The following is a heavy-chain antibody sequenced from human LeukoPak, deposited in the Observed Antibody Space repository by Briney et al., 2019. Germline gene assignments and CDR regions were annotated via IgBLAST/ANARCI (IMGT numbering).Heavy chain of an antibody. CDR1: GYTFTSYD. D-gene: IGHD3-10*02. CDR3: ARGVRLLLSGVSYWFDP. CDR2: MNPNSGNT. J-gene: IGHJ5*02. V-gene: IGHV1-8*03. Sequence: ASVKVSCKASGYTFTSYDINWVRQATGQGLEWMGWMNPNSGNTGYAQKFQGRVTITRNTSISTAYMELSSLRSEDTAVYYCARGVRLLLSGVSYWFDPWGQGTLVTVSS.